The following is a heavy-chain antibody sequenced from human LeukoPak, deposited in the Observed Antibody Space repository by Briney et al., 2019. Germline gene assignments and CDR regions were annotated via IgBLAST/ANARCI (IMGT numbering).Heavy chain of an antibody. D-gene: IGHD3-22*01. CDR2: ISSSSSYI. CDR3: AREVSYDSSGYYLPNFDY. V-gene: IGHV3-21*01. Sequence: GGSLRLSCAASGFTFSSYSMNWVRQAPGKGLEWVSSISSSSSYIYYADSVKGRFTISGDNAKNSLYLQMNSLRAEDTAVYYCAREVSYDSSGYYLPNFDYWGQGTLVTVSS. CDR1: GFTFSSYS. J-gene: IGHJ4*02.